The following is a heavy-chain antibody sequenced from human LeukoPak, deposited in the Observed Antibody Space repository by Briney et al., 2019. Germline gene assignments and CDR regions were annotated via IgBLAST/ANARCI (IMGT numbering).Heavy chain of an antibody. J-gene: IGHJ4*02. Sequence: GGSLRLSCAASGFACSNYGMNWVRQAPGKGLEWVSGITGSGSTTYYADSVKGRFTISRDNSKNTLYLQMNSPRAEDTAAYYCAKDGNWAKFENWGQGTLVTVSS. CDR1: GFACSNYG. CDR2: ITGSGSTT. V-gene: IGHV3-23*01. D-gene: IGHD7-27*01. CDR3: AKDGNWAKFEN.